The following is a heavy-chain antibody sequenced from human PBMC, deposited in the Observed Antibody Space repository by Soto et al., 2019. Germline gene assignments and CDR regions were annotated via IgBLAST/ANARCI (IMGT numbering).Heavy chain of an antibody. CDR2: IYYTGNT. D-gene: IGHD6-13*01. J-gene: IGHJ4*02. Sequence: PSETLSLTCTVSGGSISPSYWNWVRQPPGKRPEWIGCIYYTGNTNYSPSFQGHVTISADKSISTAYLQWSSLKASDTAMYYCARLQAAAGDNDLTLDYWGQGTLVTVSS. V-gene: IGHV4-59*12. CDR3: ARLQAAAGDNDLTLDY. CDR1: GGSISPSY.